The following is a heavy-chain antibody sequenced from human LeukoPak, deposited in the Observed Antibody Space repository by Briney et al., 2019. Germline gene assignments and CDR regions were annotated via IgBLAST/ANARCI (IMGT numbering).Heavy chain of an antibody. Sequence: GGSLRLSCAASGFTFSSYWMSWVRQAPGKGLEWVANIKQDGSEKYYVDSVKGRFTISRDNAKNSLYLQMNSLRAEDTAVNYCAKGESRAVAGYFDYWGQGTLVTVSS. CDR1: GFTFSSYW. D-gene: IGHD6-19*01. CDR3: AKGESRAVAGYFDY. J-gene: IGHJ4*02. CDR2: IKQDGSEK. V-gene: IGHV3-7*01.